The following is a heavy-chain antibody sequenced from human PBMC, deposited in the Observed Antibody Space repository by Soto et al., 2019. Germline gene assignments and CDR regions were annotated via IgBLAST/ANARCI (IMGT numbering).Heavy chain of an antibody. CDR1: GFTFSNYG. CDR3: ARGGGAVAEADY. D-gene: IGHD6-19*01. CDR2: IWYDGSNK. V-gene: IGHV3-33*01. Sequence: QVQLVESGGGVVQPGRSLRLSCAASGFTFSNYGMHWVRQAPGKGLEWVAIIWYDGSNKYYADSVKGRFTISRDNSKNKLYLQRNSLRAEDTAVYYCARGGGAVAEADYWGQGTLVTVSS. J-gene: IGHJ4*02.